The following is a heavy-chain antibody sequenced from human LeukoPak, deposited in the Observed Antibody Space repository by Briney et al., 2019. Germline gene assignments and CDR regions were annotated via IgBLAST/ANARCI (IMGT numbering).Heavy chain of an antibody. CDR2: IISKTDGGTT. CDR1: GFTFSNAW. CDR3: TTLSGYDFYY. J-gene: IGHJ4*02. Sequence: GGSLRLSCAASGFTFSNAWMSWVRQAPGKGLEWVGRIISKTDGGTTDYAAPVKGRFTISRDDSKNTLYLQMNSLKTEDTAVYYCTTLSGYDFYYWGQGTLVTVSS. V-gene: IGHV3-15*01. D-gene: IGHD5-12*01.